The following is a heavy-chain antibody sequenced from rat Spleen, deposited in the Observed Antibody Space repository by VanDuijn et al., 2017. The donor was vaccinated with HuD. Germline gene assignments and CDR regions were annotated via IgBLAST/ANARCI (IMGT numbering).Heavy chain of an antibody. D-gene: IGHD1-9*01. V-gene: IGHV5-29*01. CDR1: GFTFSDYY. CDR2: ISYDGSST. CDR3: TRGVYYGYNAFAY. J-gene: IGHJ3*01. Sequence: EVQLVESDGGLVQPGRSLKLSCAASGFTFSDYYMAWVRQAPTKGLEWVATISYDGSSTYYRDSVKGRISISRDNAKSTLYVQMNSLRSEDTANYYCTRGVYYGYNAFAYWGQGTLVTVSS.